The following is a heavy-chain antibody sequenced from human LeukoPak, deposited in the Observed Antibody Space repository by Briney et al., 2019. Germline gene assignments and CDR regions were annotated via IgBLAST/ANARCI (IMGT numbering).Heavy chain of an antibody. V-gene: IGHV1-8*01. CDR2: MNPNCGNT. CDR1: GYTFTSYD. J-gene: IGHJ6*03. D-gene: IGHD2-2*01. Sequence: ASVKVSCKASGYTFTSYDINWVRQATGQGLEWMGWMNPNCGNTGYAQKFQGRVTMTRNTSISTAYMELSSLRSEDTAVYYCARGPRCSSTSCYWDYYYYMDVWGKGTTVTVSS. CDR3: ARGPRCSSTSCYWDYYYYMDV.